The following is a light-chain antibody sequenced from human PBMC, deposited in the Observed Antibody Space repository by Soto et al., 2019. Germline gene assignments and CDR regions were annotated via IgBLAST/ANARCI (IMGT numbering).Light chain of an antibody. CDR1: SNDVVGYNY. CDR3: SSYTTTSTVL. J-gene: IGLJ2*01. CDR2: EVS. Sequence: QSALTQPASVSGSPGQSITISCTGTSNDVVGYNYVSWYEQHPGRAPKLIIYEVSNRPSGISNRFSGSKSGNTASLTISGLQAEDEADYYCSSYTTTSTVLFGGGTKLTV. V-gene: IGLV2-14*01.